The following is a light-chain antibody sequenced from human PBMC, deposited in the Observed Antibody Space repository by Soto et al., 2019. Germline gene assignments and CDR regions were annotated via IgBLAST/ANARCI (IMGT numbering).Light chain of an antibody. CDR2: EVT. J-gene: IGLJ1*01. V-gene: IGLV2-14*01. CDR1: SSDVGGYDY. CDR3: SSHTSGSTRV. Sequence: QSVLTQPASVSGPPGQSIAISCTGTSSDVGGYDYVSWYQQHPDKAPKLMIYEVTKRPSGVSNRFSGSKSSNTASLTISGLQPEDEADYYCSSHTSGSTRVFGSGTKVTVL.